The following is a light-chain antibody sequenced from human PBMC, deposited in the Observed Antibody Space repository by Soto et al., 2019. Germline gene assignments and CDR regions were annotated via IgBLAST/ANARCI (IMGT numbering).Light chain of an antibody. J-gene: IGKJ1*01. CDR1: QAVNTR. CDR2: LAS. V-gene: IGKV3-11*01. Sequence: EIVLTQSPATLSSFPGDRVTLSCRASQAVNTRLAWHQHKPGQAPRLLIYLASNRAAGVPARFSGSGSGTDFTLTISDVEPEDFAVYYCHQRQSWPRTFGQGNKVDIK. CDR3: HQRQSWPRT.